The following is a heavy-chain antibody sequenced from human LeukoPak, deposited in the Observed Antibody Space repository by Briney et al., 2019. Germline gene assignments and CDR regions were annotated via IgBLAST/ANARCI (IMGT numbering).Heavy chain of an antibody. Sequence: PSETLSLTCNVSGGSISSSSYYWGWIRQPPGKGLELIGNIYYSGTTYYNPSLKSRVTMSVDTSKNQFSLKLSSVTAADTAVYYCARGSTYSNYGDAFDIWGQGTMVTVSS. CDR3: ARGSTYSNYGDAFDI. V-gene: IGHV4-39*07. CDR1: GGSISSSSYY. CDR2: IYYSGTT. D-gene: IGHD4-11*01. J-gene: IGHJ3*02.